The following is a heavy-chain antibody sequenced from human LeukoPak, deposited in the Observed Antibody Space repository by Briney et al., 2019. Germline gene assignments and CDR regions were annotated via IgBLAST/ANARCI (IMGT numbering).Heavy chain of an antibody. CDR3: ARDTAGSRNYYYYYGMDV. D-gene: IGHD1-14*01. V-gene: IGHV1-18*01. J-gene: IGHJ6*02. CDR2: ISAYNGNT. Sequence: GASVKVSCKASGYTFTSYGISWVRQPPGQGLDWMGWISAYNGNTNYAQKLQGRVTMTTDTSTSTAYMELRSLRSDDTAVYYCARDTAGSRNYYYYYGMDVWGQGTTVTVSS. CDR1: GYTFTSYG.